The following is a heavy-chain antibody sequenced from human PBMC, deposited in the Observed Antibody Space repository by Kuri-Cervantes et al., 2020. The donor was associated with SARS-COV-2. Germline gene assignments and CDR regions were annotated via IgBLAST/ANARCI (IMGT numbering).Heavy chain of an antibody. Sequence: SVKVSCKASRGTFNTHIINWLRQAPGQGLEWMGGIRPVFGAPYYAQKFQGRVTIAADESTSTVHMELGSLNSEDTAIYYCAADPKIGPFYYYYGMDVWGQGTTVTVSS. CDR3: AADPKIGPFYYYYGMDV. CDR1: RGTFNTHI. CDR2: IRPVFGAP. V-gene: IGHV1-69*13. J-gene: IGHJ6*02. D-gene: IGHD3-22*01.